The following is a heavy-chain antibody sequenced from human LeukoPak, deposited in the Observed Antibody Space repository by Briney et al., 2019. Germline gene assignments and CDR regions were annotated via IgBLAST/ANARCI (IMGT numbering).Heavy chain of an antibody. V-gene: IGHV4-30-4*08. CDR1: GGSISSGDYY. D-gene: IGHD6-13*01. J-gene: IGHJ4*02. CDR3: ARAKLSSSWLPDY. CDR2: IYYSGST. Sequence: PSQTLSLTCTVSGGSISSGDYYWSWIRQPPGKGLEWIGYIYYSGSTYYNPSLKSRVTISVDTSKNQFSLKLSSVTAADTAVYYCARAKLSSSWLPDYWGQGTLVTVSS.